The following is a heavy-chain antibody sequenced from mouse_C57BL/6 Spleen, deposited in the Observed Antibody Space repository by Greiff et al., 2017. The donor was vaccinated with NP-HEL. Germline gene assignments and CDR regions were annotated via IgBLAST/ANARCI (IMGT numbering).Heavy chain of an antibody. D-gene: IGHD3-3*01. CDR3: ARAGLLDY. CDR2: IYPGDGAT. J-gene: IGHJ2*01. Sequence: QVQLQQSGPELVKPGASVKISCKASGYAFSSSWMNWVKQRPGKGLEWIGRIYPGDGATNYNGKFKGKATLTADKSSSTAYMQLSSLTSEDSAVYSCARAGLLDYWGQGTTLTVSS. V-gene: IGHV1-82*01. CDR1: GYAFSSSW.